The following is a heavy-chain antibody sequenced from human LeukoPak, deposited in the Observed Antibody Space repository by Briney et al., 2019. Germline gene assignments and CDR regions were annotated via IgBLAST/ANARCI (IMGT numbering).Heavy chain of an antibody. J-gene: IGHJ3*02. D-gene: IGHD6-6*01. CDR1: GFTFSSYA. V-gene: IGHV3-23*01. CDR2: ISGSGSST. Sequence: PGGSLRLSCAASGFTFSSYAMNWVRQAPGKGLAWVSSISGSGSSTYYADSVKGRFTISRDNSKTTLYLQMNSLRAEDTAVYYCAKPLRSSSGAFDSWGQGTMVTVSS. CDR3: AKPLRSSSGAFDS.